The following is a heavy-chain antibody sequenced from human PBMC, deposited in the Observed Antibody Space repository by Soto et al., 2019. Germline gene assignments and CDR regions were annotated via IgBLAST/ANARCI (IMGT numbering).Heavy chain of an antibody. V-gene: IGHV3-30*18. Sequence: QVRLVESGGGVVQPGGSLRLSCATSGFSLSSYAMHWVRQAPGKGLEWVALMSYDETKKYYADSVKGRFTISRDTSKNTLFLQMNNLRVEDAAVYYCAKDRREGDFMHILVVDFWGQGALVTVSS. CDR2: MSYDETKK. D-gene: IGHD2-15*01. J-gene: IGHJ4*02. CDR1: GFSLSSYA. CDR3: AKDRREGDFMHILVVDF.